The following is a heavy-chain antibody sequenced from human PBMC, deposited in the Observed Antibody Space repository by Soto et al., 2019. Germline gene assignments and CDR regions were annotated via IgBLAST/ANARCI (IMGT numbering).Heavy chain of an antibody. CDR3: AGHPLMDV. CDR1: GYTFTIYA. Sequence: VSVTVSCQTSGYTFTIYAMHWVRQAPGQRLEWMGWINAGNGNTKYSQKFQGRVTITRDTSASTAYMELSSLRSEDTAVYYCAGHPLMDVWGQGTTVTVSS. V-gene: IGHV1-3*01. J-gene: IGHJ6*02. CDR2: INAGNGNT.